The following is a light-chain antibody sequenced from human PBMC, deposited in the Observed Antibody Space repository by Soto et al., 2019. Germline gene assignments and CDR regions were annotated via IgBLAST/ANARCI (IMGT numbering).Light chain of an antibody. CDR1: QGVSSNS. V-gene: IGKV3-20*01. CDR2: GAS. J-gene: IGKJ5*01. CDR3: QQYDTSPRT. Sequence: ETVLTQSPGTLSLSPGEGATLSCRASQGVSSNSLAWYQQKPGQAPRLLIYGASTRAAGSPDRLSASGSGTDFTLTISRLVPEDFAVYYCQQYDTSPRTFGQGTQLEIK.